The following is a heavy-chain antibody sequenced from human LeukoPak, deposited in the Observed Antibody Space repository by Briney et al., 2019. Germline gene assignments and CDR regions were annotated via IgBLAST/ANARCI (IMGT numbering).Heavy chain of an antibody. V-gene: IGHV3-30*04. D-gene: IGHD3-22*01. J-gene: IGHJ4*02. Sequence: GGSLRLSCAASGFTFSSYAMHWVRQAPGKGLEWVAVISYDGSNKYYADSVKGRFTISRDNSKNTLYLQMNSLRAEDTAVYYCARGKYYYDSSGYYTSPDYWGQGTLVTVSS. CDR1: GFTFSSYA. CDR3: ARGKYYYDSSGYYTSPDY. CDR2: ISYDGSNK.